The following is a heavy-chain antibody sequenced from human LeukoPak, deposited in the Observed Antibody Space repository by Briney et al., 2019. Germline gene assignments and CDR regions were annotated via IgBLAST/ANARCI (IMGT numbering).Heavy chain of an antibody. D-gene: IGHD1-26*01. Sequence: RAGGSLRLSCAASGFTLSSYAMSWVRQAPGKGLEWVSAISDSGNTYHADSVKGRFTISRDSSKNTLYLQMNSLRAEDTAVYYCAKGSIVGATSYYYLDVWGTGTTVTVSS. J-gene: IGHJ6*03. CDR1: GFTLSSYA. CDR2: ISDSGNT. CDR3: AKGSIVGATSYYYLDV. V-gene: IGHV3-23*01.